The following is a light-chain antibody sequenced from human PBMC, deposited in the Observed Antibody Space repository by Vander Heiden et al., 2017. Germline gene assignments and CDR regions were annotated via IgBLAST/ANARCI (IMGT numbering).Light chain of an antibody. CDR1: SLRTYS. CDR3: NCRDISDYGNHLDVV. J-gene: IGLJ2*01. Sequence: SSELTQDPAVSVALGQTVRITCQGDSLRTYSASWYQQKPGQAPILVIYGYNSRPSGVPDRFSGSSSGNTTSLTITGAQAEDEADYYCNCRDISDYGNHLDVVFGGGTKLTVL. CDR2: GYN. V-gene: IGLV3-19*01.